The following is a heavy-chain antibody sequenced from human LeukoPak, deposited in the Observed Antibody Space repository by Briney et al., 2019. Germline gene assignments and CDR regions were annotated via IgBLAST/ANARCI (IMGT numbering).Heavy chain of an antibody. CDR2: IYPGDSDT. CDR3: ATPSSNYGFDY. J-gene: IGHJ4*02. CDR1: GYSLTSYW. D-gene: IGHD4-11*01. V-gene: IGHV5-51*01. Sequence: GESLKISRKGSGYSLTSYWIGWVRQMPGKGLEWMGIIYPGDSDTRYSPSFQGQVTISADKSISTAYLQWSSLKASDTAMYYCATPSSNYGFDYWGQGTLVTVSS.